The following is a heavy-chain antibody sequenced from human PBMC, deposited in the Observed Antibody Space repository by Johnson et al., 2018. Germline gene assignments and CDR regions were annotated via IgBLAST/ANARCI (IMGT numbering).Heavy chain of an antibody. J-gene: IGHJ4*02. Sequence: VQLVESGAEVQKPGSSVKVSCKASGGPLRNYAISWVRQAPGQGLEWMGGTVPISVTTNYAQKFRDRLTIIADESTTTVDMELRSLRSEDTAVYYCARLTGVSGSPSGYWGQGTLVIVSS. CDR3: ARLTGVSGSPSGY. CDR2: TVPISVTT. CDR1: GGPLRNYA. V-gene: IGHV1-69*01. D-gene: IGHD3-10*01.